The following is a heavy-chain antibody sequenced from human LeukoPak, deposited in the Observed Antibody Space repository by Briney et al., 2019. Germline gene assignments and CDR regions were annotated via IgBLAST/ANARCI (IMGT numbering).Heavy chain of an antibody. CDR1: GFTFKIFG. V-gene: IGHV3-33*06. J-gene: IGHJ4*02. D-gene: IGHD5-24*01. Sequence: PGGSLRLSCAASGFTFKIFGMHSVRQVPGNGLEWVAVLWSDGKTAHYADSVKGRFTISRDSSENTLYLQMNSLRSEDTAVYYCLQESAGDGTFHFDAWGQGTLVTVSS. CDR3: LQESAGDGTFHFDA. CDR2: LWSDGKTA.